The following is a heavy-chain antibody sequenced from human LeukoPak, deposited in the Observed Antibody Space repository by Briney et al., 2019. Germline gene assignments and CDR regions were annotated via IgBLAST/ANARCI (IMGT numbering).Heavy chain of an antibody. CDR2: IYTSGST. CDR1: GGSISSYY. Sequence: SSETLSLTCTVSGGSISSYYWNWIRQPAGKGLEWIGRIYTSGSTNYNPSLKSRVTMSVDTSKNQFSLKLSSVTAADTAVYYCARVMFGELPSSYYYYMDVWGKGTTVTVSS. V-gene: IGHV4-4*07. CDR3: ARVMFGELPSSYYYYMDV. J-gene: IGHJ6*03. D-gene: IGHD3-10*02.